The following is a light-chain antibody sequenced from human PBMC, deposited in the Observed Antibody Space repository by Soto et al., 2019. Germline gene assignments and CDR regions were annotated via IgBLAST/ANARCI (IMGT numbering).Light chain of an antibody. Sequence: EIVLTQSPGTLSLSPGERATLSCRASQSVSSNYLAWYQQKPGQAPRLLIYGASSRATGIPDRFSGSGSGTDFTLTISRLEPEDFAVYYCLQYGSSPPYNFGQGTKLEIK. CDR1: QSVSSNY. J-gene: IGKJ2*01. V-gene: IGKV3-20*01. CDR2: GAS. CDR3: LQYGSSPPYN.